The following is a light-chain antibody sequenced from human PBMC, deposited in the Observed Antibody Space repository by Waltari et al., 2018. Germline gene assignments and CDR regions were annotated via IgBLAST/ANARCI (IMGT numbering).Light chain of an antibody. CDR1: QNTRSY. CDR3: QQGYTAPLT. J-gene: IGKJ4*01. V-gene: IGKV1-39*01. CDR2: GAS. Sequence: DIQLTQSPSSLSASEGDRVTITRRASQNTRSYLNLYQQSPGNAPHLLIYGASSLQSGIPSRFSGSGYGTDVTLTISSLQPEDFTTYYCQQGYTAPLTSGGGTKLEI.